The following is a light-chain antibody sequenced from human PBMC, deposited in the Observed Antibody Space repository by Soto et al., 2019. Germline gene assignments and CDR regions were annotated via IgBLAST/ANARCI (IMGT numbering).Light chain of an antibody. J-gene: IGKJ1*01. V-gene: IGKV1-5*01. CDR1: QSISSW. CDR3: QQYHIYSGT. CDR2: DAS. Sequence: DIQMTQSPSTLSASVGDRVTITCRASQSISSWLAWYQQKPGKAPKLLIYDASSLESGVPSRFSGSGSGTEFTLTIISLQPDDFATYYCQQYHIYSGTFGQGTKVDI.